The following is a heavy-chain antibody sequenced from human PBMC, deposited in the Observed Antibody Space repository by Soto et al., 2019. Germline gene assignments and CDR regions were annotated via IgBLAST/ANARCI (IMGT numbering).Heavy chain of an antibody. V-gene: IGHV3-33*01. D-gene: IGHD1-1*01. J-gene: IGHJ6*02. Sequence: QVQLVESGGGVVQPGRSLRLSCAASGFTFSSYGMHWVRQAPGKGLEWVAVIWYDGSNKYYADSVKGRFTISRDDSRNTLYLQMNSLRAEDTAVYYSARDTWSMDVWGQGTTVTVSS. CDR2: IWYDGSNK. CDR3: ARDTWSMDV. CDR1: GFTFSSYG.